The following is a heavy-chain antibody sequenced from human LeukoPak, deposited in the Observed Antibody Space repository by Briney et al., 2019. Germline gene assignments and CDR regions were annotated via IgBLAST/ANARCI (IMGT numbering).Heavy chain of an antibody. CDR3: ARGWPSWATYCGGDCYGGMDV. D-gene: IGHD2-21*02. V-gene: IGHV3-21*01. Sequence: GGSLRLSCAASGFTFSDYNMNWVRQAPGKGLEWVSSSSSSSIYIYYADSVRGRFTISRDNAKNSLYLQMNSLRAEDTAVYYCARGWPSWATYCGGDCYGGMDVWGQGTTVTVSS. CDR1: GFTFSDYN. CDR2: SSSSSIYI. J-gene: IGHJ6*02.